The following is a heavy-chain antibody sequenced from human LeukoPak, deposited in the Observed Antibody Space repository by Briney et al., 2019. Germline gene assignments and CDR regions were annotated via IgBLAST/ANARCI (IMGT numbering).Heavy chain of an antibody. V-gene: IGHV4-34*01. CDR2: MNHSGNT. CDR1: GVSFSGYY. J-gene: IGHJ4*02. Sequence: SQTLSLTCAVYGVSFSGYYWSWIRQPPGKGLEWIGEMNHSGNTNYNPSLKSGVIISVGTSKNQFSLKMSSVTAADTAVYYCAREGSYSSSWFDYWGQGTLVTVSS. CDR3: AREGSYSSSWFDY. D-gene: IGHD6-13*01.